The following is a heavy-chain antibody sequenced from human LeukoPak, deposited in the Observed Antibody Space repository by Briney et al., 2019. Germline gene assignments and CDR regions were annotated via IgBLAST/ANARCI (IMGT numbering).Heavy chain of an antibody. CDR3: ARAFS. CDR1: GFTFSSQW. CDR2: IKEDGGEK. D-gene: IGHD3-16*01. V-gene: IGHV3-7*01. J-gene: IGHJ5*02. Sequence: GGSLRLSCAAPGFTFSSQWMSWVRQAPGKGLEWVANIKEDGGEKSYVDSVKGRFTISRDNAKNSLYLQMNSLRAEDTAVYYCARAFSWGQGTLVTVSS.